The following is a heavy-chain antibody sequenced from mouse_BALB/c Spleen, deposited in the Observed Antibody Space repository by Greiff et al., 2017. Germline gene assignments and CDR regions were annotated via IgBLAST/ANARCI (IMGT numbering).Heavy chain of an antibody. CDR3: ARPNYYGSSWAWFAY. D-gene: IGHD1-1*01. Sequence: QVQLQQSGAELMKPGASVKISCKATGYTFSSYWIEWVKQRPGHGLEWIGEILPGSGRTNYNEKFKGTATFPADTSSNTAYIQLSSLTSEDAAVFYCARPNYYGSSWAWFAYWGQGTLVTVSA. CDR1: GYTFSSYW. CDR2: ILPGSGRT. V-gene: IGHV1-9*01. J-gene: IGHJ3*01.